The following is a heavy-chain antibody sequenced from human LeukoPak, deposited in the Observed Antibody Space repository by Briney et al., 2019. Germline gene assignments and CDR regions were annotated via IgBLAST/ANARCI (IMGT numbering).Heavy chain of an antibody. V-gene: IGHV1-2*02. CDR1: GYTFTGYY. CDR2: INPNSGGT. Sequence: ASVKVSCKASGYTFTGYYMHWVRQAPGQGLEWMGWINPNSGGTNYAQKFQGRVTMTRDTSISTAYMELSRLRSDDTAVYYCARGPRCRLGNYYGMDVWGQGTTVTVSS. CDR3: ARGPRCRLGNYYGMDV. D-gene: IGHD3-10*01. J-gene: IGHJ6*02.